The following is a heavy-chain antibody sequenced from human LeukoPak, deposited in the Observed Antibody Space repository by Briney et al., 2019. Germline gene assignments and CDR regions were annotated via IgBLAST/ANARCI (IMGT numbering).Heavy chain of an antibody. D-gene: IGHD6-13*01. CDR2: ISSSSSYI. V-gene: IGHV3-21*01. CDR3: ARDPRGRGSSSWYPFDY. J-gene: IGHJ4*02. CDR1: GGSFSGYY. Sequence: ETLSLTCAVYGGSFSGYYWSWIRQPPGKGLEWVSSISSSSSYIYYEDSVKGRFTIYRDNAKNSLCLHMNSLRAEDTAVYYCARDPRGRGSSSWYPFDYWGQGTLVTVSS.